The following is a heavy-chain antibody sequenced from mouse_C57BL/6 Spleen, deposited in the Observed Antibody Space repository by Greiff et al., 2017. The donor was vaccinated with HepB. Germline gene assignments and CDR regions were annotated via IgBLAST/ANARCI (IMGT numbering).Heavy chain of an antibody. CDR1: GYTFTDYY. J-gene: IGHJ3*01. Sequence: VQLQQSGPVLVKPGASVKMSCKASGYTFTDYYMNWVKQSHGKSLEWIGVINPYNGGTSYNQKFKGKATLTVDKSSSTAYMELNSLTSEDSAVYYCARCDGSSYTPFAYWGQGTLVTVSA. V-gene: IGHV1-19*01. CDR3: ARCDGSSYTPFAY. CDR2: INPYNGGT. D-gene: IGHD1-1*01.